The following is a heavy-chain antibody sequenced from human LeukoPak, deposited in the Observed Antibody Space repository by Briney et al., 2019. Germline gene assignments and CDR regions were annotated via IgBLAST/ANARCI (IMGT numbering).Heavy chain of an antibody. CDR1: GFTFSSYG. J-gene: IGHJ4*02. Sequence: GGSLRLSCAASGFTFSSYGMSWVRQAPGKGLEWVSAISGSGGSTYYADSVKGRFTISRDNSKNTLYLQMNSLRAEDTAVYYCARVGKVYYYDNSGPIDYWGQGTLVTVSS. D-gene: IGHD3-22*01. CDR3: ARVGKVYYYDNSGPIDY. V-gene: IGHV3-23*01. CDR2: ISGSGGST.